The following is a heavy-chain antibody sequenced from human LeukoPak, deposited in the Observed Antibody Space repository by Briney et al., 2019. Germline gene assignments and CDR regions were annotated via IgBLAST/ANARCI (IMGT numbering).Heavy chain of an antibody. CDR2: IVVGSGNT. J-gene: IGHJ5*02. Sequence: ASVKVSCKASGFTFTNSAVQWVRQARGQRPEWIGWIVVGSGNTNYAQKLQGRVTMTTDTSTSTAYMELRSLRSDDTAVYYCARGRIVGARNWFDPWGQGTLVTVSS. CDR3: ARGRIVGARNWFDP. V-gene: IGHV1-58*01. D-gene: IGHD1-26*01. CDR1: GFTFTNSA.